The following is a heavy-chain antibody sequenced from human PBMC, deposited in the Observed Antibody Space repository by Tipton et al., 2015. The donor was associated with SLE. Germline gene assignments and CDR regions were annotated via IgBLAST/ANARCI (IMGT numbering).Heavy chain of an antibody. Sequence: QSGAEVKKPGASVKVSCKASGYTFISYDISWVRQAPGQGLEWMGWISAYNGNRNYAQKLQDRVTMTTDTSTNIAYMELRSLRSDDTAVYYCALEILSGSYPGFDYWGQGTLVTVSS. CDR3: ALEILSGSYPGFDY. CDR1: GYTFISYD. CDR2: ISAYNGNR. J-gene: IGHJ4*02. D-gene: IGHD1-26*01. V-gene: IGHV1-18*04.